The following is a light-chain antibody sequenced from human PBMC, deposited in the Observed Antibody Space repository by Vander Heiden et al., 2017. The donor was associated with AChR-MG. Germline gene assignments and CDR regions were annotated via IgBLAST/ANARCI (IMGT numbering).Light chain of an antibody. Sequence: QSVLTQPPSVSGAPGQRVTISCTGSSSNIGAGYDVHWYQQLPGTAPKLLSYGNNNRPSGVPDRFSGSKSGTSASLAITGLQAEDEADYYCQSYDSSLSAFYVFGTGTKVTVL. CDR1: SSNIGAGYD. V-gene: IGLV1-40*01. J-gene: IGLJ1*01. CDR2: GNN. CDR3: QSYDSSLSAFYV.